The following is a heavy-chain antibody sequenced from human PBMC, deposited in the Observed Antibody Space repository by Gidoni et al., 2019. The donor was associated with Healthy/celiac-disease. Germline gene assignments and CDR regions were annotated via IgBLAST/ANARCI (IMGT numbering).Heavy chain of an antibody. V-gene: IGHV4-34*01. CDR1: GGSFSGYY. CDR3: ARYRTFPKGTYYYYGMDV. CDR2: INHSGST. D-gene: IGHD1-26*01. Sequence: QAQLHQRGAGLLKPSEPLSLTCAAHGGSFSGYYWSWIRQPPGKGLAWIGEINHSGSTNYNPSLKSRGTISVDTSKNQFSLKLSSVTAADTAVYYCARYRTFPKGTYYYYGMDVWGQGTTVTVSS. J-gene: IGHJ6*02.